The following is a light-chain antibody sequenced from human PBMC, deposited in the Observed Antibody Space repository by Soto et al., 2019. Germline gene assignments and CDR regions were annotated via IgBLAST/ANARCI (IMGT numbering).Light chain of an antibody. CDR1: QSVSSSY. CDR2: GAS. J-gene: IGKJ1*01. CDR3: QQSWT. V-gene: IGKV3-20*01. Sequence: EIVLTQSPGTLSLSPGERATLSCRASQSVSSSYLAWYQQKPGQAPRLLIYGASSRATGIPDRFSGSGSGTDFTLTISSLQPEDFATYYCQQSWTFGQGTKVDI.